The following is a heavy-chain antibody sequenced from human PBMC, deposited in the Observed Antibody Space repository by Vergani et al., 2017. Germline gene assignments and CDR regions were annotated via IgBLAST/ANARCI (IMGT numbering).Heavy chain of an antibody. CDR2: INSDGSST. Sequence: EVQLVESGGGLVQPGGSLRLSCAASGFTFSSYWMHWVRQAPGKGLVWVSRINSDGSSTSYADSVKGRFTISRDNAKNTLYLQMNSLRAEDTAVYYCAREGNGIAAAGMGDYYYYMDVWGKGTTVTVSS. CDR1: GFTFSSYW. V-gene: IGHV3-74*01. CDR3: AREGNGIAAAGMGDYYYYMDV. D-gene: IGHD6-13*01. J-gene: IGHJ6*03.